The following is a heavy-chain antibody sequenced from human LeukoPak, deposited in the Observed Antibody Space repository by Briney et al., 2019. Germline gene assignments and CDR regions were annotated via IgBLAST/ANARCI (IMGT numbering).Heavy chain of an antibody. CDR2: IIPIFGTA. J-gene: IGHJ3*02. Sequence: SVKVSCKASGGTFSSYAISWVRQAPGQGLEWMGGIIPIFGTANYAQKFQGRVTITADESTSTAYMELSSLRSEDTAVYYCARDRGDIVVVRGAFDIWGQGTMVTVSS. CDR1: GGTFSSYA. V-gene: IGHV1-69*13. CDR3: ARDRGDIVVVRGAFDI. D-gene: IGHD2-2*01.